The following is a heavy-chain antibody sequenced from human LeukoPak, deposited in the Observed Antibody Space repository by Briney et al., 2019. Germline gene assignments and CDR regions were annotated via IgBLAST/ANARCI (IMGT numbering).Heavy chain of an antibody. D-gene: IGHD4-23*01. V-gene: IGHV4-31*03. J-gene: IGHJ3*02. CDR1: GGSISSGGYY. CDR2: IYYSGST. CDR3: ARGYYGGTVYDI. Sequence: PSQTLSLTCTVSGGSISSGGYYWSWIRQHPGKGLEWIGYIYYSGSTYYNPSLKSRVTISVDTSKNQFSLKLNSVAAADTAVYYCARGYYGGTVYDIWGQGTMVTVSS.